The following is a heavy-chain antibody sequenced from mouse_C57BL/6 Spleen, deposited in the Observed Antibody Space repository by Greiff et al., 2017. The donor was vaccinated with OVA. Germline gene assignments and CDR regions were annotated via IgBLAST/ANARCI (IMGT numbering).Heavy chain of an antibody. CDR1: GYTFTDYN. CDR2: INPNNGGT. J-gene: IGHJ4*01. V-gene: IGHV1-22*01. Sequence: EVKLMESGPELVKPGASVKMSCKASGYTFTDYNMHWVKQSHGKSLEWIGYINPNNGGTSYNQKFKGKAPLTVNKSSSTAYMELRSLTSEDSAVYYCARETLRDYAMDYWGQGTSVTVSS. CDR3: ARETLRDYAMDY.